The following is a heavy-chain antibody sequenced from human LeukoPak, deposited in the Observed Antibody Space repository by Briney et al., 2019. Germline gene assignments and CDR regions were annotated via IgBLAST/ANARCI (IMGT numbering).Heavy chain of an antibody. CDR2: IYISGST. Sequence: SETLSLTCTVSGGSFSSGLYYWTWIRQPAGKGLEWIGRIYISGSTNYNPSLKSRVTISVDTSKNQFSLKLSSVTAADTAVYYCARDGITGLTHFDYWGQGTLVTVSS. J-gene: IGHJ4*02. V-gene: IGHV4-61*10. CDR3: ARDGITGLTHFDY. CDR1: GGSFSSGLYY. D-gene: IGHD1-14*01.